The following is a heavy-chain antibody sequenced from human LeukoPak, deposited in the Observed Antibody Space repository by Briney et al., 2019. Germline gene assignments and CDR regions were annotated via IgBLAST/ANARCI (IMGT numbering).Heavy chain of an antibody. CDR1: GFTFSSYW. Sequence: GGSLRLSCAASGFTFSSYWMNWVRQAPGKGLVWVSRIASDGSSTTYADSVKGRFSISRDNAKNTLYLQMNSLRVEDTAVYYCARGRPHGNAYWGQGTLVTVSS. CDR2: IASDGSST. CDR3: ARGRPHGNAY. D-gene: IGHD4-23*01. J-gene: IGHJ4*02. V-gene: IGHV3-74*01.